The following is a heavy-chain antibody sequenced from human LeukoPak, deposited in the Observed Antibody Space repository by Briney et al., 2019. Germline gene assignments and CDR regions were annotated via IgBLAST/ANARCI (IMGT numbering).Heavy chain of an antibody. Sequence: GGSLRLSRAASGFSFSSYWMHWVRQAPGKGLVWVSRINSDGSSTSYADSVKGRFTISRDNAKSTLYLQMNSLRAKDTAVYYCAREPTAHDAFDIWGQGTMVTVSS. D-gene: IGHD1-14*01. CDR3: AREPTAHDAFDI. V-gene: IGHV3-74*01. J-gene: IGHJ3*02. CDR2: INSDGSST. CDR1: GFSFSSYW.